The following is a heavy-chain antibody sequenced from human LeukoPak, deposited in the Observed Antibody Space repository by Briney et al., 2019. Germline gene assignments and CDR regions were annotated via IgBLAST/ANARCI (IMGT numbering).Heavy chain of an antibody. V-gene: IGHV1-69*05. CDR1: GGTFSSYA. CDR3: AGGSTAAGNDIYYYYYMDV. Sequence: ASVKVSCKASGGTFSSYAISWVRQAPGQGLEWMGGIIPIFGTANYAQKFQGRVTITTDESTSTAYMELSSLRSEDTAVYYCAGGSTAAGNDIYYYYYMDVWGKGTTVTVSS. D-gene: IGHD6-13*01. CDR2: IIPIFGTA. J-gene: IGHJ6*03.